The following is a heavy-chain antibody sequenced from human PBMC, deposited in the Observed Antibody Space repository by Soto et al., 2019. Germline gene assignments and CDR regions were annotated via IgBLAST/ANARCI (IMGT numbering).Heavy chain of an antibody. D-gene: IGHD5-18*01. CDR2: ISGSGGST. Sequence: GGSLRLSCAASGFTFSSYAMSWVRQAPGKGLEWVSAISGSGGSTYYADSVKGRFTISRDNSKNTLYLQMNSLRAEDTAVYYCAKDKPIGGYSSVYYFDYWGQGTLVTVSS. V-gene: IGHV3-23*01. CDR3: AKDKPIGGYSSVYYFDY. J-gene: IGHJ4*02. CDR1: GFTFSSYA.